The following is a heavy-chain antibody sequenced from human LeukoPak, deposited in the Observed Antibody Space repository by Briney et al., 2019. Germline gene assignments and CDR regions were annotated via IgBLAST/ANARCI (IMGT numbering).Heavy chain of an antibody. CDR2: IYYSGST. CDR1: GGSISSSSHY. V-gene: IGHV4-39*07. J-gene: IGHJ4*02. CDR3: ARQYGGNGDY. Sequence: PSETLSLTCTVSGGSISSSSHYWGWIRQPPGKGLEWIGSIYYSGSTYYNPSLKSRVTISVATSKNQFSLKLSSVTAADTAVYDCARQYGGNGDYWGQGTLVTVSS. D-gene: IGHD4-23*01.